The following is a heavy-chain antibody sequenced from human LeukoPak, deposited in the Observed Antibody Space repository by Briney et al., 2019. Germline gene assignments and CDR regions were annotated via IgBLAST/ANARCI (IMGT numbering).Heavy chain of an antibody. CDR2: IYYSGST. D-gene: IGHD3-22*01. Sequence: SETLSLTCTVSGGSISTSNYYWGWIRQPPGKGLEWIGSIYYSGSTYYNPSLKSRVTISVDTSKNQFSLKLSSVTAADTAVYYCARVLYYYDSSGYYYSKPNWFDPWGQGTLVTVSS. CDR1: GGSISTSNYY. CDR3: ARVLYYYDSSGYYYSKPNWFDP. V-gene: IGHV4-39*07. J-gene: IGHJ5*02.